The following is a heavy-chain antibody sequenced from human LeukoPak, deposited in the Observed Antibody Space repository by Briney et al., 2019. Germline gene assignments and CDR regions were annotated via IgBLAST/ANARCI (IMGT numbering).Heavy chain of an antibody. CDR2: ISSSSSYI. J-gene: IGHJ5*02. CDR3: ASFETVSATSFDP. CDR1: GFTFSSYS. D-gene: IGHD5/OR15-5a*01. Sequence: PGGSLRLSCAASGFTFSSYSMNWVRQAPGKGLEWVSSISSSSSYIYYADSVKGRFTISRDNAKNLVYLQMNSLRAEDTAVYYCASFETVSATSFDPWGQGTLVTVSS. V-gene: IGHV3-21*01.